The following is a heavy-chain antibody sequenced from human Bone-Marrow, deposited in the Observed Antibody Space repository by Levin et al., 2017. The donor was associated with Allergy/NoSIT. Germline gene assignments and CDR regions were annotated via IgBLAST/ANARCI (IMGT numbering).Heavy chain of an antibody. J-gene: IGHJ5*02. Sequence: SVKVSCKASGLTYTTYTLSWVRQAPGQGLEWMGDIMPLFGSTRYGQRFQGRVAITADESTTTVYMELSSLKSEDTAVYYCARVPGMSAYYHDSSGYYPWGQGTLVTVSA. CDR3: ARVPGMSAYYHDSSGYYP. D-gene: IGHD3-22*01. CDR1: GLTYTTYT. V-gene: IGHV1-69*13. CDR2: IMPLFGST.